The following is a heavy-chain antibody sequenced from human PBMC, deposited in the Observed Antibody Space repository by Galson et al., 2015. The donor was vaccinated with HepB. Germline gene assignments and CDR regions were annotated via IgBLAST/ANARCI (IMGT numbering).Heavy chain of an antibody. CDR3: ARDLYYYDSSGYGIFDY. CDR1: GFTFSSYA. J-gene: IGHJ4*02. CDR2: ISYDGSNK. D-gene: IGHD3-22*01. V-gene: IGHV3-30*04. Sequence: SLRLSCADSGFTFSSYAMHWVRQAPGKGLEWVAVISYDGSNKYYADSVKGRFTISRDNSKNTLYLQMNSLRAEDTAVYYCARDLYYYDSSGYGIFDYWGQGTLVTVSS.